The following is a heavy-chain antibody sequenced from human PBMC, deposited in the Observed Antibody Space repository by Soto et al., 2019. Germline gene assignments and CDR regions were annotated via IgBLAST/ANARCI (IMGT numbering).Heavy chain of an antibody. J-gene: IGHJ3*02. CDR1: GYPFTGYY. V-gene: IGHV1-2*02. D-gene: IGHD3-22*01. Sequence: GSVKVSFKASGYPFTGYYMHLVRQAPGQGLEWTGWINPNSGGTNYAQKFQVRVTMTRDTSISTAYMELSRLRSYDTAVYYCLVRGYYYDSSGYTRVIGAFDIWGQGTLVTVSS. CDR3: LVRGYYYDSSGYTRVIGAFDI. CDR2: INPNSGGT.